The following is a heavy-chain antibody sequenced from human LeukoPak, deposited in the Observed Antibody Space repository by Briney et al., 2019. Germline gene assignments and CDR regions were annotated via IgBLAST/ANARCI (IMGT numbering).Heavy chain of an antibody. CDR2: IYYSGST. J-gene: IGHJ4*02. D-gene: IGHD2-21*02. CDR3: ARLGGDRPFDY. Sequence: SETLSLTCTVSGGSISSSSYYWGWIRQPPGKGLEWIGSIYYSGSTYYNPSLKSRVTISVDTSKNQFSLRLSSVTAADTAVYYCARLGGDRPFDYWGQGTLVTVSS. CDR1: GGSISSSSYY. V-gene: IGHV4-39*01.